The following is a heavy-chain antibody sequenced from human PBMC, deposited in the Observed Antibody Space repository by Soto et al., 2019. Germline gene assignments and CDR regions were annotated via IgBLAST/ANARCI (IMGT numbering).Heavy chain of an antibody. D-gene: IGHD6-19*01. V-gene: IGHV1-2*02. CDR3: ARGGALDGTSPPFNH. Sequence: ASVKVACKASGYTFSGHYMHWIRQAPGQGPEWLGWINANSGDTDRAPKFQDRLTMTRDTSISTAYMRLSRLRSDDTAVYYCARGGALDGTSPPFNHWGQGTLVTVSS. CDR2: INANSGDT. CDR1: GYTFSGHY. J-gene: IGHJ4*02.